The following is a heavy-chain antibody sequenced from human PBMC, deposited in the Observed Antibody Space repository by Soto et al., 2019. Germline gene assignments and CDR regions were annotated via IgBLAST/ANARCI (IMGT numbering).Heavy chain of an antibody. CDR1: GFSFSGYA. Sequence: EVQLLESGGGLIQPGGSLRLSCAVSGFSFSGYAMSWVRQAPGKGLEWVSGISGSGGSVNYADSAQGRFTISIDNSKNTLYLQMNILRAEDTALYYGAKDRTSTTWLGVPVFDYWGQGTLVTVSS. J-gene: IGHJ4*02. V-gene: IGHV3-23*01. CDR3: AKDRTSTTWLGVPVFDY. D-gene: IGHD6-19*01. CDR2: ISGSGGSV.